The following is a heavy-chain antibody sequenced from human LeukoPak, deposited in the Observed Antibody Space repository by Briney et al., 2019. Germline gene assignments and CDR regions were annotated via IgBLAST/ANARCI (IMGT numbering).Heavy chain of an antibody. J-gene: IGHJ4*02. V-gene: IGHV3-21*01. CDR2: ISSSSSYI. CDR3: VRNLAAAPY. CDR1: GFTFSSYS. Sequence: GGSLRLSCAASGFTFSSYSMNWVRQAPGKGLEWVSSISSSSSYIYYADSVKGRFTISRDNAKSTLFLQMNSLRVEDTAVYYCVRNLAAAPYWGQGSLVTVSS. D-gene: IGHD6-13*01.